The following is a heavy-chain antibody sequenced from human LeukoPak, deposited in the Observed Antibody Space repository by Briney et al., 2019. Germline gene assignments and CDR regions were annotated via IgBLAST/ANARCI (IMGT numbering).Heavy chain of an antibody. Sequence: ASVKVSCKASGYTFTNYDIHWGRQASGQGLEWMGWMNPNSGNTGYAQKFQGRVTMTRNTSMSTAYMELSSLRSEDTAVYYCATGSYYYGSGSGGFDPWGQGTLVTVSS. J-gene: IGHJ5*02. CDR2: MNPNSGNT. CDR1: GYTFTNYD. D-gene: IGHD3-10*01. V-gene: IGHV1-8*01. CDR3: ATGSYYYGSGSGGFDP.